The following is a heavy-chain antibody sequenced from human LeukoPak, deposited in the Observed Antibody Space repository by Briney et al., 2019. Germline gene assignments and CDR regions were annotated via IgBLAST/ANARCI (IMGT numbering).Heavy chain of an antibody. CDR3: ARGGYCSSTSCYIFFY. Sequence: ASVKVSCKASGYTFTGYYMHWVRQAPGQGLEWMGWINPNSGGTNYAQKFQGRVTMTRDTSISTAYMELSRLRSDDMAVYYCARGGYCSSTSCYIFFYWGQGTLVTVSS. CDR1: GYTFTGYY. D-gene: IGHD2-2*02. V-gene: IGHV1-2*02. CDR2: INPNSGGT. J-gene: IGHJ4*02.